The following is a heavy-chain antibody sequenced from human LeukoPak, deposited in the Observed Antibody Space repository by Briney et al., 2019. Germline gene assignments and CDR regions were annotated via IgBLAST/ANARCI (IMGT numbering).Heavy chain of an antibody. V-gene: IGHV4-34*01. J-gene: IGHJ5*02. Sequence: SETLSLTCAVYGGSFSGYYWSWIRQPPGKGLEWIGEINHSGSTNYNPSLKSRVTISVDTSKNQFSLKLSSVTAADTAVYYCARAGRFDPWGQGTLVTVCS. D-gene: IGHD1-14*01. CDR1: GGSFSGYY. CDR2: INHSGST. CDR3: ARAGRFDP.